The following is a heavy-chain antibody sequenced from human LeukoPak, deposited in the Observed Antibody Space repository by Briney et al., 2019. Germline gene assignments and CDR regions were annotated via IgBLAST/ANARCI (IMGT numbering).Heavy chain of an antibody. CDR3: ARGWLVPFDY. CDR1: GFTFSSYG. V-gene: IGHV3-30*03. CDR2: ISYDGSNK. D-gene: IGHD6-19*01. Sequence: GGSLRLSCAASGFTFSSYGMHWVRQAPGKGLEWVAVISYDGSNKYYADSVKGRFTISRDNSKNTLYLQMNSLRAEDTAVYYCARGWLVPFDYWGQGTLVTVSS. J-gene: IGHJ4*02.